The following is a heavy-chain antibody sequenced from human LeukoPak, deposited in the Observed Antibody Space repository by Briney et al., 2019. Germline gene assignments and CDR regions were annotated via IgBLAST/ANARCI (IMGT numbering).Heavy chain of an antibody. D-gene: IGHD5-24*01. V-gene: IGHV3-21*01. CDR3: ARRWLQFWDY. CDR2: ISSSSSYI. Sequence: PGGSLRLSCAASGFTFSSYIMNWVRQAPGKGLEWVSSISSSSSYIYYADSVKGRFTISRDNAKNSLYLQMNSLRAEDTAVYYCARRWLQFWDYWGQGTLVTVSS. J-gene: IGHJ4*02. CDR1: GFTFSSYI.